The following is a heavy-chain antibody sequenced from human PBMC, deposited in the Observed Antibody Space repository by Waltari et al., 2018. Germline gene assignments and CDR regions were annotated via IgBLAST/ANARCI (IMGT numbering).Heavy chain of an antibody. CDR2: INADGRAT. V-gene: IGHV3-74*01. CDR1: GFTFSAYR. Sequence: EVQLVESGGGLVQPGGSLRLSCAASGFTFSAYRMHWVRQAPGKGLVWVSLINADGRATLYADSVKGRFTMSRDNAKDTLYLQMNSLRGEDTAVYYCAIQISGVVFWGQGTPVTVSS. J-gene: IGHJ4*02. CDR3: AIQISGVVF. D-gene: IGHD3-3*01.